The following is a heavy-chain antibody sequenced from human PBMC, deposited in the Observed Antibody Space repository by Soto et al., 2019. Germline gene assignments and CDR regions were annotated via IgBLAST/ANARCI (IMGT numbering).Heavy chain of an antibody. Sequence: SETLSLTCAVYGGSFSGYYWSWIRQPPGKGLEWIGEINHSGSTNYNPSLKSRVTISVDTSKNQFSLKLSSVTAADTAVYYCARGGGDIVVVVAPGWFDPWGQGTLVTVSS. V-gene: IGHV4-34*01. CDR2: INHSGST. D-gene: IGHD2-15*01. CDR1: GGSFSGYY. J-gene: IGHJ5*02. CDR3: ARGGGDIVVVVAPGWFDP.